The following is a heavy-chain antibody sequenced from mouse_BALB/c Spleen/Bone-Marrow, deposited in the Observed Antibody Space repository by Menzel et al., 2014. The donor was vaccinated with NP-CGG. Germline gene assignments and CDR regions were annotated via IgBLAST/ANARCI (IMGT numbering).Heavy chain of an antibody. V-gene: IGHV1-37*01. D-gene: IGHD1-1*01. CDR2: INPYNGDT. Sequence: LQLKESGPELVKPGASVKISCKASGYSFTGYFMNWVKQSHGKSLEWIGRINPYNGDTFYNQKFKGKATLTVDKSSSTAHMELLSLTPEDSAVYYCGRGAYYYGSSYYFDYWGQGTTLPVSS. J-gene: IGHJ2*01. CDR1: GYSFTGYF. CDR3: GRGAYYYGSSYYFDY.